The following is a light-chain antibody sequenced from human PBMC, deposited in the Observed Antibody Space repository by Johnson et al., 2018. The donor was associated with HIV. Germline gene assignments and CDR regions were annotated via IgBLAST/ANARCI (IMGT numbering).Light chain of an antibody. J-gene: IGLJ1*01. CDR3: ETWDSSLSGV. V-gene: IGLV1-51*02. CDR2: ENN. Sequence: QSVLTQPPSVSAAPGQKVTISCSGSSSNIGNNYVSWYQQLPGTAPKLLIYENNKRPSGIPDRFSGSKSGTSATLGIPGLQTADEDDYYCETWDSSLSGVFGTGTKVTVL. CDR1: SSNIGNNY.